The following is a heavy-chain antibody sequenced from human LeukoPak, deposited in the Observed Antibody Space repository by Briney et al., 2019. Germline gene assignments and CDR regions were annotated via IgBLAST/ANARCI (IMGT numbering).Heavy chain of an antibody. Sequence: GESLRLSCAASGFTFSDLGMHWVRQAPGKGLEWVAFIRYDGSNEYYADSVKGRFTISRDNSKNTLYLQMNSLRAEDTAVYYCAKAGYCSTTGCPDYYYMDVWGKGTTVTVSS. CDR2: IRYDGSNE. CDR3: AKAGYCSTTGCPDYYYMDV. CDR1: GFTFSDLG. J-gene: IGHJ6*03. D-gene: IGHD2-2*01. V-gene: IGHV3-30*02.